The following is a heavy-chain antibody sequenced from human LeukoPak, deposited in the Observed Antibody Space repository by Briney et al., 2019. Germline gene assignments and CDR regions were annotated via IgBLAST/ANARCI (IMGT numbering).Heavy chain of an antibody. V-gene: IGHV1-3*01. CDR1: GYTFTSYA. D-gene: IGHD5-24*01. Sequence: ASVKVSCKASGYTFTSYATHWVRQAPGQRLEWMGWINAGNGNTKYSQKFQGRVTITRDTSASTAYMELSSLRSEDTAVYYCARDQLNYYYYYGMDVWGQGTTVTVSS. J-gene: IGHJ6*02. CDR2: INAGNGNT. CDR3: ARDQLNYYYYYGMDV.